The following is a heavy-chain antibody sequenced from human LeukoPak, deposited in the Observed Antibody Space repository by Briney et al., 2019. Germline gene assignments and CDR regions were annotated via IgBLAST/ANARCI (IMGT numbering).Heavy chain of an antibody. CDR1: GFTFSSYE. J-gene: IGHJ4*02. V-gene: IGHV3-48*03. CDR2: ISTSGSTI. CDR3: ARGIVATTKGLDY. Sequence: PGGSLRLSCAASGFTFSSYEMNWVRQAPGKGLEWVSYISTSGSTIYYADSVKGRFTISRDNAKYSLYLQMNSLRAEDTAVYYCARGIVATTKGLDYWGQGTLVSVSS. D-gene: IGHD5-12*01.